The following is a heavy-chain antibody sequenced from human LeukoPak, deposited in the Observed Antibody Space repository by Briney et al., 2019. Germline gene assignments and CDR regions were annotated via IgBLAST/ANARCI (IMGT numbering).Heavy chain of an antibody. CDR2: ISSSSTYI. CDR1: TFTLSSYT. CDR3: ARVRFAGPQAFDI. D-gene: IGHD4/OR15-4a*01. J-gene: IGHJ3*02. V-gene: IGHV3-21*01. Sequence: KSGGSLRLSCAASTFTLSSYTMNWVRQAPGKGLEWVSSISSSSTYINYADSVKGRFTISRDNAKNSMALQMNSLRAEDKAVYYCARVRFAGPQAFDIWGQGTMVTVAS.